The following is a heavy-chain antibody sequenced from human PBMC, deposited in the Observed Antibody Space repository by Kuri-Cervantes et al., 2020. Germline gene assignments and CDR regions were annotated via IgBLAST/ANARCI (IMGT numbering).Heavy chain of an antibody. CDR2: IKSKTDGGTT. Sequence: GESLKISCAASGFTFSSYWMSWVRQAPGKGLEWVGRIKSKTDGGTTDYAAPVKGRFTISRDDSKNTLYLQMNSLKTEDTAVYYCTTILYSLYWYFDLWGRGTLVTVSS. J-gene: IGHJ2*01. CDR1: GFTFSSYW. V-gene: IGHV3-15*01. CDR3: TTILYSLYWYFDL. D-gene: IGHD6-13*01.